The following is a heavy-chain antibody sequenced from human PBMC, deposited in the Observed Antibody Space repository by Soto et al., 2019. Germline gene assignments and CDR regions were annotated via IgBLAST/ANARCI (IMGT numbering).Heavy chain of an antibody. CDR2: ISSSSSYT. Sequence: GGSLRLSCAASGFTFSHYYMSWIRQAPGKGLEWVSYISSSSSYTNYADSVKGRFTISRDNAKNSLYLQMNSLRAEDTAVYYCASMTTVTLFDYWGQGTLVTVSS. CDR3: ASMTTVTLFDY. J-gene: IGHJ4*02. CDR1: GFTFSHYY. V-gene: IGHV3-11*06. D-gene: IGHD4-17*01.